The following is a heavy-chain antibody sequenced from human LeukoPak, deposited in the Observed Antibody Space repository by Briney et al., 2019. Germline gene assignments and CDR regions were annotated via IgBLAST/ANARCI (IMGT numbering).Heavy chain of an antibody. J-gene: IGHJ4*02. CDR3: ARYRVGAAMVTGYFDY. CDR1: GYTFTSYA. D-gene: IGHD5-18*01. Sequence: ASVKVSCKASGYTFTSYAMHWVRQAPGQRLEWMGWINAGNGNTKYSQKFQGRVTITRDTSASTAYMELSSLRSEDTAVYYCARYRVGAAMVTGYFDYWGQGTLVAVSS. CDR2: INAGNGNT. V-gene: IGHV1-3*01.